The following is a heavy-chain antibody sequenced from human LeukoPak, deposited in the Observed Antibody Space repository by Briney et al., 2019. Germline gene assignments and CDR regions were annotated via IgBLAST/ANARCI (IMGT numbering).Heavy chain of an antibody. CDR2: ISLNGGAT. CDR3: ARSRGVEYYDFWSGYYKNWFDP. J-gene: IGHJ5*02. Sequence: GGSLRLSCAASGFTFDEYGMSWVRQAQGKGLEWVSGISLNGGATGYADSVKGRFTISRDNGKNSLYLQMNSLRAEDTALYYCARSRGVEYYDFWSGYYKNWFDPWGQGTLVTVSS. CDR1: GFTFDEYG. V-gene: IGHV3-20*04. D-gene: IGHD3-3*01.